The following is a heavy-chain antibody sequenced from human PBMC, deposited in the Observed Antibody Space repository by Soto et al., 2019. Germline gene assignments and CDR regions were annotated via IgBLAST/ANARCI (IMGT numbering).Heavy chain of an antibody. CDR3: ARERRGPRYDFWSGYPAYYYYYGMDV. CDR2: INSDGSST. CDR1: GFTFSSYW. D-gene: IGHD3-3*01. V-gene: IGHV3-74*01. Sequence: GGSLRLSCAASGFTFSSYWMHWVRQAPGKGLVWVSRINSDGSSTSYADSAKGRFTISRDNAKNTLYLQMNSLRAEDTAVYYCARERRGPRYDFWSGYPAYYYYYGMDVWGQGTTVTVSS. J-gene: IGHJ6*02.